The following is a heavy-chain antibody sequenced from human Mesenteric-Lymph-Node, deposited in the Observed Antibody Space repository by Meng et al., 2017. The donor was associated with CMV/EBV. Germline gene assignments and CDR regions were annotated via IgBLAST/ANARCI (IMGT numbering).Heavy chain of an antibody. V-gene: IGHV1-69*06. CDR1: TFSSYA. J-gene: IGHJ5*02. CDR2: IIPIFGTA. Sequence: TFSSYAISWVRQAPGKGLEWMGGIIPIFGTANYAQKFQGRVTITADKSTSTAYMELSSLRSEDTAVYYCARLLGPYSSSEMDWFDPWGQGTLVTVSS. CDR3: ARLLGPYSSSEMDWFDP. D-gene: IGHD6-13*01.